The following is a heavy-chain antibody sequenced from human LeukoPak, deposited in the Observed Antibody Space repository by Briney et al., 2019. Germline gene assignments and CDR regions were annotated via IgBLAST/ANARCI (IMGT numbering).Heavy chain of an antibody. CDR3: ARGSRRRTVSCHY. V-gene: IGHV4-34*01. CDR2: INHSGST. J-gene: IGHJ4*02. Sequence: PSETLSLTYTVSGVSITSYYWSWIRQPPGKGLEWIGEINHSGSTNYNPPLKSRVTIQVDTSKNQFSLKLSSVTAADTAVYYCARGSRRRTVSCHYWGQGTLVTVSS. CDR1: GVSITSYY. D-gene: IGHD4-17*01.